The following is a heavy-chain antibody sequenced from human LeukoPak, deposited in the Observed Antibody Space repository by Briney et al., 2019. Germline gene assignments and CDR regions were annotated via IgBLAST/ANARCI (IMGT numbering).Heavy chain of an antibody. Sequence: GGSLRLSCAASGFTVSSNYMSWVRQAPGKGLEWVSVIYSGGSTYYADSVKGRFTVSRDNSKNTLYLQMNSLRAEDTAVYYCARDSVGAKGSYYYYGMDVWGQGTTVTVSS. J-gene: IGHJ6*02. D-gene: IGHD1-26*01. CDR2: IYSGGST. CDR3: ARDSVGAKGSYYYYGMDV. V-gene: IGHV3-53*01. CDR1: GFTVSSNY.